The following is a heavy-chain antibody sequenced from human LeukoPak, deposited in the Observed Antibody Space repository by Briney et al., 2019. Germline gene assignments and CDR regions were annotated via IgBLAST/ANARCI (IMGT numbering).Heavy chain of an antibody. CDR1: GFIFSDYW. D-gene: IGHD2-21*02. V-gene: IGHV3-74*01. CDR3: TRDFGSGVVVTAIVD. Sequence: GGSLRLSCAASGFIFSDYWMHWVRQGPGKGLVWVSRIKSDGSSTSYAESVKGRFTISRDNAKNSLFLQMNSLRAEDTATYYCTRDFGSGVVVTAIVDWGQGTLVTVSS. CDR2: IKSDGSST. J-gene: IGHJ4*02.